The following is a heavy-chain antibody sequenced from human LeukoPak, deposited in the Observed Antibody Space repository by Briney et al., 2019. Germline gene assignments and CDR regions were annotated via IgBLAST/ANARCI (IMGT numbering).Heavy chain of an antibody. CDR2: ITGNGVYT. J-gene: IGHJ4*02. CDR3: AKSYCGGDCG. Sequence: GGSLRLSCAVSGLPFGSYGMTWVRQAPGKGLEWVSDITGNGVYTYYADSVKGRFTISRDNSKSTLSLQMNSLRAEDTAVYYCAKSYCGGDCGWGPGTLVTVSS. CDR1: GLPFGSYG. D-gene: IGHD2-21*02. V-gene: IGHV3-23*01.